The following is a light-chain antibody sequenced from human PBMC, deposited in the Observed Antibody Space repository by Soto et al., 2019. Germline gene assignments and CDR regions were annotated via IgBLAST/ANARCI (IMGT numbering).Light chain of an antibody. CDR3: QQRKNWPLT. Sequence: DIVLTQSPGTLSLSPGERATLACRASQSVRSTSLAWYQQRSGQAPSLLIYGTSSRATGIPDRFSGGGSGTDFTLTISRLEPEDFAVYYCQQRKNWPLTFGGGTKADIK. J-gene: IGKJ4*01. V-gene: IGKV3D-20*02. CDR2: GTS. CDR1: QSVRSTS.